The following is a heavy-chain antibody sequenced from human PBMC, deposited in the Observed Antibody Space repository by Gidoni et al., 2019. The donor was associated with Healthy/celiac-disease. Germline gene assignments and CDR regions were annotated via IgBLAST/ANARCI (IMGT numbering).Heavy chain of an antibody. CDR2: IYPGDPDT. D-gene: IGHD2-2*01. J-gene: IGHJ2*01. Sequence: EVQLVQSGAEVKKPGDSLKISCQGSGYSFTPYWIGWVRQMPGKGLEWMGIIYPGDPDTRYSPSFQGQVTISADKSISTAYLQWSSLKASDTAMYYCARLTGYCSSSNCYGYFDLWGRGTLVAVSS. CDR3: ARLTGYCSSSNCYGYFDL. V-gene: IGHV5-51*03. CDR1: GYSFTPYW.